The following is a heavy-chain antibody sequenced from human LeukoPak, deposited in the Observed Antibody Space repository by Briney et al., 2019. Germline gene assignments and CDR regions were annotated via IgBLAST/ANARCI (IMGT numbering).Heavy chain of an antibody. D-gene: IGHD5-12*01. Sequence: GGSLRLSCAASGFTFSYYGMHWVRQAPGKGLEWVGFVRFDGNEKYYADSVKGRFTISRDTSRNTLYLQMNSLRAEDTAVYYCARGPSGYHNTGGQGTLVTVSS. J-gene: IGHJ4*02. V-gene: IGHV3-30*02. CDR3: ARGPSGYHNT. CDR1: GFTFSYYG. CDR2: VRFDGNEK.